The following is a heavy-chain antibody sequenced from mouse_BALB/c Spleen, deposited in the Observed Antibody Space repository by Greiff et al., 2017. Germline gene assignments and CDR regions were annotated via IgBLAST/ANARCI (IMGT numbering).Heavy chain of an antibody. V-gene: IGHV3-6*02. Sequence: EVKLQESGPGLVKPSQSLSLTCSVTGYSITSGYYWNWIRQFPGNKLEWMGYISYDGSNNYNPSLKNRISITRDTSKNQFFLKLNSVTTEDTATYYCASNWDVYFDYWGQGTTLTVSS. CDR3: ASNWDVYFDY. CDR1: GYSITSGYY. D-gene: IGHD4-1*01. CDR2: ISYDGSN. J-gene: IGHJ2*01.